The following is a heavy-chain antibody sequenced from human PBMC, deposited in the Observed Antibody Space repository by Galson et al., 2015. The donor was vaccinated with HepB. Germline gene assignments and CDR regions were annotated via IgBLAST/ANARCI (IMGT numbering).Heavy chain of an antibody. V-gene: IGHV3-30*18. J-gene: IGHJ5*02. Sequence: SLRLSCAASGFTFNSHAMHWVRQAPGKGLEWVALISYDGGNKYYADSMMGRFTISRDNAKNTLYLQIHSLRADDTAVYYCAKGANYTWNYWLDPWGQGTLVTVSS. CDR1: GFTFNSHA. D-gene: IGHD1-7*01. CDR3: AKGANYTWNYWLDP. CDR2: ISYDGGNK.